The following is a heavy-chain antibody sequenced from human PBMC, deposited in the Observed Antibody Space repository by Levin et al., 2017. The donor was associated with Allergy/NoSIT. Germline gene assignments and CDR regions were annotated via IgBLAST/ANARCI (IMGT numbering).Heavy chain of an antibody. CDR3: AKDRRGNPDFLSVFHV. Sequence: GGSLRLSCEASGFSFDDYAMHWVRQVPGKGLEWVSGISWNSGRIDYADSVKGRFTISRDNAKNSLYLQLHGLRVEDTAFYYCAKDRRGNPDFLSVFHVWGQGAMVTVSP. CDR1: GFSFDDYA. V-gene: IGHV3-9*01. D-gene: IGHD3-3*01. CDR2: ISWNSGRI. J-gene: IGHJ3*01.